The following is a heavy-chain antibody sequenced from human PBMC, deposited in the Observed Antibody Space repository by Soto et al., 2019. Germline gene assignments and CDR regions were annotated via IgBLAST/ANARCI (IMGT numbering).Heavy chain of an antibody. CDR2: IYWDDDK. Sequence: QITLKESGPPLVKPTQTLTLTCTFSGFSLSTSGVGVGWIRQPPGKALEWLALIYWDDDKRYSPSLKSRLTITKDTSKNQVVLTMTNMDPVDTATYYCAHIGRITMVQGVIRGVYYYYYYMDVWGKGTTVTVSS. CDR3: AHIGRITMVQGVIRGVYYYYYYMDV. J-gene: IGHJ6*03. CDR1: GFSLSTSGVG. V-gene: IGHV2-5*02. D-gene: IGHD3-10*01.